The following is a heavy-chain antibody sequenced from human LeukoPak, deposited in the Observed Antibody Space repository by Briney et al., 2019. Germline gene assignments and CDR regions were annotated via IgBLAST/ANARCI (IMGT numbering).Heavy chain of an antibody. J-gene: IGHJ4*02. V-gene: IGHV3-9*02. CDR2: ICWVRGSI. Sequence: GGSLWLSCAPSGFSSDDYATHWVRPAPGKGLEWVSGICWVRGSIGYADSAKSPFSLSRDNAKNPPCLQMNRLRAEDTALYYCVGTYCGGGSCAYYFDYWGQGTLVTVSS. D-gene: IGHD2-15*01. CDR3: VGTYCGGGSCAYYFDY. CDR1: GFSSDDYA.